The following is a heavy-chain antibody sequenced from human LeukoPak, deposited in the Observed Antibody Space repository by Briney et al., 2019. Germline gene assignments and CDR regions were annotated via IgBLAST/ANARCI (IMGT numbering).Heavy chain of an antibody. D-gene: IGHD6-19*01. Sequence: GSLRLSCAASGFTFSDYYMSWIRQAPGKGLEWVSYISSSGSTIYYADSVKGRFTISRDNAKNSLYLQMNSLRAEDTAVYYCARDHEQWLSTYYYYYGMDVWGQGTTVTVSS. CDR3: ARDHEQWLSTYYYYYGMDV. V-gene: IGHV3-11*01. CDR2: ISSSGSTI. J-gene: IGHJ6*02. CDR1: GFTFSDYY.